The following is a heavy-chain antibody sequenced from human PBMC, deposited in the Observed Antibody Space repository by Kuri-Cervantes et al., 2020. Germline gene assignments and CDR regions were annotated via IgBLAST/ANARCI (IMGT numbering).Heavy chain of an antibody. CDR1: GFTFSSYA. CDR2: ISGSGGST. D-gene: IGHD3-9*01. CDR3: ARAGYYDILTGYSANDY. J-gene: IGHJ4*02. V-gene: IGHV3-23*01. Sequence: GGSLRPSCAASGFTFSSYAMSWVRQAPGKGLEWVSAISGSGGSTYYADSVKGRFTISRDNSKNTLYLQMNSQRAEDTAVYYCARAGYYDILTGYSANDYWGQGTLVTVSS.